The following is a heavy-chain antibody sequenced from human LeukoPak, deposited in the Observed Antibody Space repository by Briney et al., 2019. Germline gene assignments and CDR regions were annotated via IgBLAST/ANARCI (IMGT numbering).Heavy chain of an antibody. Sequence: PSETLSLTCAVYGGSFSGYYWSWIRQPPGKGLEWIGEINHSGSTNYNPALKSRVTISVDTSKNQFSLKLSSVTAADTAVYYCAREAYYDSSGYYYLLTKYNWFDPWGQGTLVTVSS. CDR3: AREAYYDSSGYYYLLTKYNWFDP. D-gene: IGHD3-22*01. CDR2: INHSGST. CDR1: GGSFSGYY. J-gene: IGHJ5*02. V-gene: IGHV4-34*01.